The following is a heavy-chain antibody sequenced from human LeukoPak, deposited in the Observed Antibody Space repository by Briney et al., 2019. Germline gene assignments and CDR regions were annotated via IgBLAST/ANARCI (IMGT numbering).Heavy chain of an antibody. CDR2: ISYDGSNK. D-gene: IGHD3-10*01. CDR3: ARDIYYCGSGSNERTLPSPDY. V-gene: IGHV3-30-3*01. Sequence: GGSLRLSCAASRFTFSSYAMHWVRQAPGKGLEWVAVISYDGSNKYYADSVKGRFTISRDNSKSTLYLQMNSLRAEDTAVYYCARDIYYCGSGSNERTLPSPDYWGQGTLVTVSS. J-gene: IGHJ4*02. CDR1: RFTFSSYA.